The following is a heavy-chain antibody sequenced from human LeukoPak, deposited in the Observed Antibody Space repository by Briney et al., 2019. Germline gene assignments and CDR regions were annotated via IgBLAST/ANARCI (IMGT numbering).Heavy chain of an antibody. Sequence: PGGSLRLSCAASGFTFSSYSMNWVRQAPGKGLEWVSSISSSSSYIYYADSVKGRFTISRDNAKNSLYLQMNSLRAEDTAVYYCAREGHYYDSSGYYYFDYWGQGTLVTVSS. CDR1: GFTFSSYS. CDR3: AREGHYYDSSGYYYFDY. CDR2: ISSSSSYI. J-gene: IGHJ4*02. D-gene: IGHD3-22*01. V-gene: IGHV3-21*01.